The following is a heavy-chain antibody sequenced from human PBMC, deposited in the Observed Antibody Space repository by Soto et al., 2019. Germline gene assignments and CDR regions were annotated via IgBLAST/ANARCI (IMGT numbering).Heavy chain of an antibody. CDR1: GGSISSGGYY. J-gene: IGHJ5*02. CDR3: AREYCSGGSCYSNWFDP. D-gene: IGHD2-15*01. CDR2: IYYSGST. Sequence: SETLSLTCTVSGGSISSGGYYWSWIRQHPGKGLEWIGYIYYSGSTYYNPSLKSRVTISVDTSKNQFSLKLSSVTAADTAVYYCAREYCSGGSCYSNWFDPWGQGXLVTVSS. V-gene: IGHV4-31*03.